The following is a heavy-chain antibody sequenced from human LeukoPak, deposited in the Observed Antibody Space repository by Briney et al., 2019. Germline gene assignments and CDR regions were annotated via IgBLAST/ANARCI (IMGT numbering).Heavy chain of an antibody. Sequence: GGSLRLSCAASGFTVTDNYMNWVRQSSGKGLEWVSVIYGGGDTNYADSVKGRFIISRDNSKNTLYLQMNSLRAEDTAVYYCARDTAPLGMDVWGQGTTVTVSS. CDR2: IYGGGDT. D-gene: IGHD5-18*01. J-gene: IGHJ6*02. CDR1: GFTVTDNY. V-gene: IGHV3-53*01. CDR3: ARDTAPLGMDV.